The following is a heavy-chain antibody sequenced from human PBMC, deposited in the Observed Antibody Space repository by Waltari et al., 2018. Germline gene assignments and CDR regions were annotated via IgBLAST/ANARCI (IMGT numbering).Heavy chain of an antibody. V-gene: IGHV3-33*01. CDR3: ARDPLHCSGGSCYSLDWYFDL. Sequence: QVQLVESGGGVVQPGRSLRLSCAASGFTFSRYGMHWVRQAPGKGLEWVAGIWYDGSNKYYADSVKGRFTISRDNSKNTLYLQMNSLRAEDTAVYYCARDPLHCSGGSCYSLDWYFDLWGRGTLVTVSS. CDR2: IWYDGSNK. J-gene: IGHJ2*01. CDR1: GFTFSRYG. D-gene: IGHD2-15*01.